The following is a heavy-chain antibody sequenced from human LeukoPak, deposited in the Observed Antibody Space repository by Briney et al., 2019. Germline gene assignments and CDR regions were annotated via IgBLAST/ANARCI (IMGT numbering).Heavy chain of an antibody. CDR3: AGMVRGVISMAFDY. Sequence: SQTLSLTCAVSGGSISSGGYSWSWIRQPPGKXXXXIGYIYHSGSTYYNPSLKSRVTISVDRSKNQFSLKLSSVTAADTAVYYCAGMVRGVISMAFDYWGQGTLVTVSS. J-gene: IGHJ4*02. D-gene: IGHD3-10*01. V-gene: IGHV4-30-2*01. CDR2: IYHSGST. CDR1: GGSISSGGYS.